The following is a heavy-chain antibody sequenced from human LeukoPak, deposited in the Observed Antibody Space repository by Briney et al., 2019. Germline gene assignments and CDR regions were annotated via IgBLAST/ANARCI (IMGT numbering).Heavy chain of an antibody. V-gene: IGHV3-11*01. CDR3: ARDQGQSGYEAFDY. CDR2: ISSSGSTI. Sequence: GGSLRLSCAASGFTFSSYAMSWIRQAPGKGLEWVSYISSSGSTIYYADSVKGRFTISRDNAKNSLYLQMNSLRAEDTAVYYCARDQGQSGYEAFDYWGQGTLVTVSS. D-gene: IGHD5-12*01. J-gene: IGHJ4*02. CDR1: GFTFSSYA.